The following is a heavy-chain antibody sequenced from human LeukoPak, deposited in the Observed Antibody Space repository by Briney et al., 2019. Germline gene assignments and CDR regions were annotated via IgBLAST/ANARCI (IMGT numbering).Heavy chain of an antibody. J-gene: IGHJ4*02. V-gene: IGHV1-18*01. D-gene: IGHD6-19*01. CDR2: LSPYNGDT. CDR1: GYTFSSYG. Sequence: GASVKVSCKASGYTFSSYGITWVRQAPGQGLEWMGWLSPYNGDTNYAQKLQDRVTMTTDTSMSTAYMELTSLRSDDSAVYYCARGGSGWSSDFWGQGTLVTVSS. CDR3: ARGGSGWSSDF.